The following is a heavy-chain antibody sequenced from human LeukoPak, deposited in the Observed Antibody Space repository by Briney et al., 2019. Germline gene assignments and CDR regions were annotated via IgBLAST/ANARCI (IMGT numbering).Heavy chain of an antibody. V-gene: IGHV3-23*01. CDR1: GFIFSMYV. CDR2: ITTSGGPT. Sequence: SGGSLRLSCAASGFIFSMYVMHWVRQAPGKGLEWVSAITTSGGPTYYADSVKGRFTISRDNSKNTLDLQMNSLRAEDTAVYYCAKDLGPRWYFDLWGRGTLVTVSS. J-gene: IGHJ2*01. CDR3: AKDLGPRWYFDL. D-gene: IGHD3-16*01.